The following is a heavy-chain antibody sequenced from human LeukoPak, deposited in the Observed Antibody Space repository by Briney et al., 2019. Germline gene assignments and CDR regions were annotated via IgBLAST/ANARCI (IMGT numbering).Heavy chain of an antibody. CDR3: ARDQLGRGNYYFDY. V-gene: IGHV3-30*03. Sequence: PGGSLRLSCAASGFTVSSNYMSWVRQAPGKGLEWVAVISYDGSNKYYADSVKGRFTISRDNSKNTLYLQMNSLRAEDTAVYYCARDQLGRGNYYFDYWGQGTLVTVSS. D-gene: IGHD6-13*01. CDR1: GFTVSSNY. CDR2: ISYDGSNK. J-gene: IGHJ4*02.